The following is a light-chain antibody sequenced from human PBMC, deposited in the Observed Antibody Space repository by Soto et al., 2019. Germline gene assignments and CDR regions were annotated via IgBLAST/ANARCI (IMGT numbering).Light chain of an antibody. CDR1: SSDVGGYNY. CDR2: EVT. J-gene: IGLJ1*01. V-gene: IGLV2-14*01. CDR3: CSYTSSTAYV. Sequence: SVLPQPASVSGSRGQSITISCTGTSSDVGGYNYVSWYQLHPGKAPKLILYEVTNRPSGVSDRFSGSKSGNTASLTISGLQAEDEADYYCCSYTSSTAYVYGTAPKVTVL.